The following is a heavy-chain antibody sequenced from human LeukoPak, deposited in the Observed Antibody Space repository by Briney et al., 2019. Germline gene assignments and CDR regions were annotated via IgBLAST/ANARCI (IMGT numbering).Heavy chain of an antibody. J-gene: IGHJ3*02. CDR3: AKGRVDYYDSSDAFDI. CDR2: IKSDGSST. D-gene: IGHD3-22*01. V-gene: IGHV3-74*01. CDR1: GFTFSSYE. Sequence: GGSLRLSCAASGFTFSSYEMNWVRQAPGKGLVWVSRIKSDGSSTTYADSVKGRFTISRDNAKNTLYLQMNGLRPEDTAMYYCAKGRVDYYDSSDAFDIWGQGTMVTVSS.